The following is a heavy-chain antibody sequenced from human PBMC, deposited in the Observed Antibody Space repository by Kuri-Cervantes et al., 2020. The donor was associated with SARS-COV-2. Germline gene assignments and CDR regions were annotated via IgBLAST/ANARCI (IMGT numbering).Heavy chain of an antibody. D-gene: IGHD5-18*01. CDR3: ARTARHFDL. Sequence: SETLSLTCTVSGGSISSGSYYWSWIRQPPGKGLEWIGYIYYSGSTNYNPSLKSRVTISVDTSKNQFSLKLSSVTAADTAAYYCARTARHFDLWGRGTLVTVSS. CDR1: GGSISSGSYY. J-gene: IGHJ2*01. V-gene: IGHV4-61*01. CDR2: IYYSGST.